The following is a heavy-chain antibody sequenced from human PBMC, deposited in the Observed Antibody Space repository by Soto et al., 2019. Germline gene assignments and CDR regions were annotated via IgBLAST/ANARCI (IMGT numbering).Heavy chain of an antibody. CDR2: IDYSGSA. CDR1: GGSVSSGYYY. V-gene: IGHV4-61*01. Sequence: QVQLQESGPGLVKPSETLSLTCTVSGGSVSSGYYYWSWIRQPPGKALEWIGYIDYSGSANYKSALKSRVTISVDTSKNQFSLKLSSVTAADTAVYYCARVVQKDGGLLSNYYYGMDVW. D-gene: IGHD3-10*01. J-gene: IGHJ6*01. CDR3: ARVVQKDGGLLSNYYYGMDV.